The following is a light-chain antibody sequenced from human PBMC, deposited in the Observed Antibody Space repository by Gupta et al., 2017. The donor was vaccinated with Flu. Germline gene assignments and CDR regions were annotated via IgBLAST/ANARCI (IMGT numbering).Light chain of an antibody. Sequence: NLQTGVPSRFSGSVSGTTFTLTISNLQPEDFATYYCQQYDTVLISFGGGTKVEIK. CDR3: QQYDTVLIS. J-gene: IGKJ4*01. V-gene: IGKV1-33*01.